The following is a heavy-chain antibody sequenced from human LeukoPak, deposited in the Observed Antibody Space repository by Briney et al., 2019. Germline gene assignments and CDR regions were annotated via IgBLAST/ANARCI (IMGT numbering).Heavy chain of an antibody. CDR1: GGSLSSYY. V-gene: IGHV4-59*08. CDR2: IYYSGST. J-gene: IGHJ3*02. Sequence: SETLSLTCTVSGGSLSSYYWSWIRQPPGKGLEWIGYIYYSGSTNYNPSLKSRVTISVDTSKNQFSLKLSSVTAADTAVYYCARLIVGTTYDAFDIWGQGTMVTVSS. D-gene: IGHD1-26*01. CDR3: ARLIVGTTYDAFDI.